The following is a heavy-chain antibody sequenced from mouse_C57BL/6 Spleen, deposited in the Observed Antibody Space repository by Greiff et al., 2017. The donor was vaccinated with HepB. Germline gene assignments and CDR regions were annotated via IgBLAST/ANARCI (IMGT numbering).Heavy chain of an antibody. CDR1: GYTFTSYW. J-gene: IGHJ3*01. CDR2: IDPNSGGT. Sequence: VKLKEPGAELVKPGASVKLSCKASGYTFTSYWMHWVKQRPGRGLEWIGRIDPNSGGTKYNEKFKSKATLTVDKPSSTAYMQLSSLTSEDSAVYYCAPGGYFFAYWGQGTLVTVSA. V-gene: IGHV1-72*01. D-gene: IGHD2-14*01. CDR3: APGGYFFAY.